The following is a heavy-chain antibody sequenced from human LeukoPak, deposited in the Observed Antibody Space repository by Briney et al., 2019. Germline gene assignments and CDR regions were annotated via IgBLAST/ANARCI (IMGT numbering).Heavy chain of an antibody. Sequence: ASVKVSRKASGYTFTGYYMHWVRQAPGQGLEWMGWINPNSGGTNYAQKFQGRVTMTRDTSISTAYMELSRLRSDDTAVYYCARLRLPDGNNYGDYALDYWGQGTLLTVSS. CDR1: GYTFTGYY. D-gene: IGHD4-17*01. V-gene: IGHV1-2*02. CDR3: ARLRLPDGNNYGDYALDY. J-gene: IGHJ4*02. CDR2: INPNSGGT.